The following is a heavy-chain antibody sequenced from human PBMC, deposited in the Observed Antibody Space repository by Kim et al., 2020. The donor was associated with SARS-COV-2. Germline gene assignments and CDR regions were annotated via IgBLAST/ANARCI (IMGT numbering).Heavy chain of an antibody. D-gene: IGHD3-10*01. V-gene: IGHV4-59*01. CDR3: AREEVTTGGFDY. J-gene: IGHJ4*02. Sequence: TSDPSLKRRVTISLDTSKNQFSLRLSSVTGPDTALYYCAREEVTTGGFDYWGRGTLVTVSS.